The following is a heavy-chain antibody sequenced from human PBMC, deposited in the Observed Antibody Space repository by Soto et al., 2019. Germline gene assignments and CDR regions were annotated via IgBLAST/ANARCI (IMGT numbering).Heavy chain of an antibody. D-gene: IGHD3-10*01. J-gene: IGHJ6*03. Sequence: ASVKVSCKASGYTFTSYYMHWVRQAPGQGLEWMGIINPSGGSTSYAQKFQGRVTMTRDTSTSTVYMELSSLRSEDTAVYYCARGLLLWFGELSYWHYMDVWGKGTTVTVSS. CDR3: ARGLLLWFGELSYWHYMDV. V-gene: IGHV1-46*03. CDR1: GYTFTSYY. CDR2: INPSGGST.